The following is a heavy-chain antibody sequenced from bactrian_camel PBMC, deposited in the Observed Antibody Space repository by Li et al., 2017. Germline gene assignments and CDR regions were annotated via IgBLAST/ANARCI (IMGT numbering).Heavy chain of an antibody. CDR2: IAPSTGST. Sequence: HVQLVESGGGSVQSGESLRLSCAASGSGYISGTYCLGWFRQVPGKEREGVAAIAPSTGSTYYDDSVKGRFTVSQVNANNTLHLQMNSLKPEDTAVYYCAADLGWCGSRPLQREFRNWGQGTQVTVS. CDR3: AADLGWCGSRPLQREFRN. J-gene: IGHJ4*01. V-gene: IGHV3S1*01. D-gene: IGHD2*01. CDR1: GSGYISGTYC.